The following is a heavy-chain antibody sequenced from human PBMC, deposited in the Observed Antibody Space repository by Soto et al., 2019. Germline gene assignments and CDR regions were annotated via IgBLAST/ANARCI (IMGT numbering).Heavy chain of an antibody. D-gene: IGHD6-19*01. CDR2: IYPTDSNT. CDR3: VKCVGVAHEAFDM. Sequence: GESLKISCKGSGYSFTSYWIGWVRQMPGKGLQWMGLIYPTDSNTRYSPSFQGLVTISADRSISTAYLQWSSLKASDTAMYYCVKCVGVAHEAFDMWGQGTMVTVSS. CDR1: GYSFTSYW. J-gene: IGHJ3*02. V-gene: IGHV5-51*01.